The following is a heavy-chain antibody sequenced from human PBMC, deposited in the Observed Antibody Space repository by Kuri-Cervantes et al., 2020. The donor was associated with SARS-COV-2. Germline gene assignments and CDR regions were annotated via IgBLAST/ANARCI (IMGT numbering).Heavy chain of an antibody. CDR2: IRSSSSII. Sequence: GGSLRLSCEASGFIFSDYAIDWVRQAPGKGLEWVSYIRSSSSIIYYADSVKGRFTVSRDNVKNSLYLQMNSLRAEDTAVYFCARVDPRTDAYNHYYYGMDVWGQGTTVTVSS. V-gene: IGHV3-48*01. CDR1: GFIFSDYA. D-gene: IGHD5-24*01. J-gene: IGHJ6*02. CDR3: ARVDPRTDAYNHYYYGMDV.